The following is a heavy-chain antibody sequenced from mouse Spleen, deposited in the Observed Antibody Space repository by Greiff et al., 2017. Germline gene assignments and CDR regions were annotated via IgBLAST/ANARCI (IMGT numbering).Heavy chain of an antibody. CDR3: ARKAREDYYAMDY. D-gene: IGHD3-3*01. Sequence: EVQLQQSGPELVKPGDSVKISCKASGYSFTGYFMNWVMQSHGKSLEWIGRINPYNGDTFYNQKFKGKATLTVDKSSSTAHMELRSLTSEDSAVYYCARKAREDYYAMDYWGQGTSVTVSS. CDR2: INPYNGDT. CDR1: GYSFTGYF. V-gene: IGHV1-20*01. J-gene: IGHJ4*01.